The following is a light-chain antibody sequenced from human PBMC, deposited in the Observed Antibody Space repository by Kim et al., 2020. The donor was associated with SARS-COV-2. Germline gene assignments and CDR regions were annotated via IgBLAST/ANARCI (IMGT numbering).Light chain of an antibody. Sequence: SPGERATLSCRASQSLSSNLAWYQQKPGQAPRLLIYGASTRATGIPARFSGSGSGTEFTLTISRLQSEDFAVYYCQQYNSWPPITFGGGTKVEIK. CDR1: QSLSSN. CDR2: GAS. CDR3: QQYNSWPPIT. V-gene: IGKV3-15*01. J-gene: IGKJ4*01.